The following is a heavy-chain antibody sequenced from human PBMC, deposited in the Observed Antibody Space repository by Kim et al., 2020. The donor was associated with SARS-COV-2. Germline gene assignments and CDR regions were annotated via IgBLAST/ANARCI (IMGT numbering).Heavy chain of an antibody. CDR3: ARGPSLLWFRESVDV. D-gene: IGHD3-10*01. V-gene: IGHV4-34*01. CDR2: INHSGST. J-gene: IGHJ6*04. Sequence: SETLSLTCAVYGGSFSGYYWSWIRQPPGKGLEWIGEINHSGSTNYNPSLKSRVTISVDTSKNQFSLKLSSVTAADTAVYYCARGPSLLWFRESVDVWGKGTTVTVSS. CDR1: GGSFSGYY.